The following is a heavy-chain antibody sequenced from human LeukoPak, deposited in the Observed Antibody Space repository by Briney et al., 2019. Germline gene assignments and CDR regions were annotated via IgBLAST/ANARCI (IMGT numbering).Heavy chain of an antibody. V-gene: IGHV4-59*01. Sequence: SETLSLTCIVSGGSISSYYWSWIRQPPGKGLEWIGYIYYSGSTNYNPSLKSRVTISVDTSKNQFSLKLSSVTAADTAVYYCARYTVTATYFDYWGQGTLVTVSS. CDR3: ARYTVTATYFDY. CDR2: IYYSGST. D-gene: IGHD2-21*02. CDR1: GGSISSYY. J-gene: IGHJ4*02.